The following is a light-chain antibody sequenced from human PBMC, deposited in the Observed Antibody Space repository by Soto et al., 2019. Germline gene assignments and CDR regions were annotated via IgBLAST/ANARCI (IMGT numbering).Light chain of an antibody. J-gene: IGLJ1*01. CDR1: SSNIGAGYD. CDR3: QSPGSRLIGLYV. CDR2: GNS. V-gene: IGLV1-40*01. Sequence: QSVLTQPPSVSGAPWRRVTISCTGSSSNIGAGYDVHWYQQLPGTAPKLLIYGNSNRPSGVPDRFSGSKSGTSASLAITGLQAEDESDYNCQSPGSRLIGLYVFGTGSEVTIL.